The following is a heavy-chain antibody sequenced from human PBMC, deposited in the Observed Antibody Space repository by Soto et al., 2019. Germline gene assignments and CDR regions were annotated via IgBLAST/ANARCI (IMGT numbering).Heavy chain of an antibody. CDR2: ISAYSGNT. J-gene: IGHJ4*02. D-gene: IGHD5-18*01. CDR3: AREVGMWIQLWLPGGYFDY. V-gene: IGHV1-18*01. CDR1: GYTFTSYG. Sequence: GASVKVSCKASGYTFTSYGISWVRQAPGQGLEWMGWISAYSGNTNYAQKLQGRVTMTTDTSTSTAYMELRSLRSDDTAVYYCAREVGMWIQLWLPGGYFDYWGQGTLVTVSS.